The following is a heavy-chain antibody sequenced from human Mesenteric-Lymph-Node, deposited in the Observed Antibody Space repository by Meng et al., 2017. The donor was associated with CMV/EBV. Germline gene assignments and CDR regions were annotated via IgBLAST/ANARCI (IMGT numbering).Heavy chain of an antibody. CDR3: ANMGDYFDY. Sequence: GGSLRLSCAASGFTVSSNYMSWVRQAPGKGLEWVSVIFSGGTTYYADSVKGRFTISRDNSKNSLYLQMNSLRAEDTAVYYCANMGDYFDYWGQGTLVTISS. J-gene: IGHJ4*02. D-gene: IGHD3-16*01. CDR2: IFSGGTT. CDR1: GFTVSSNY. V-gene: IGHV3-66*02.